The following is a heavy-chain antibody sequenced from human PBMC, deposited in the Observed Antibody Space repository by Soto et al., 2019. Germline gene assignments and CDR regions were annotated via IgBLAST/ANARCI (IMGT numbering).Heavy chain of an antibody. J-gene: IGHJ6*02. D-gene: IGHD2-2*02. CDR1: GYTFSGYY. V-gene: IGHV1-2*02. CDR2: TNPNSGGT. CDR3: ARSLTEGYCTITGCYTRPLYGMDV. Sequence: ASVKVSCKASGYTFSGYYIHWLRQAPGQGLEWMGWTNPNSGGTNYAQKFQGRVTVTRDTPTSTAYMELSRLTSDDTAVYYCARSLTEGYCTITGCYTRPLYGMDVWGQGTTVTVSS.